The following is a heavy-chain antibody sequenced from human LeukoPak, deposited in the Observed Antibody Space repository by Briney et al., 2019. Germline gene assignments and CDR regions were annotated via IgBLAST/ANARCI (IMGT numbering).Heavy chain of an antibody. Sequence: SQTLSLTCTVSRGSLSSGSYYWSWIRQPAETGLEWIGRIYSNGTTNHNPSLKSRATISVDTSKNHFSLKLSSVTAADTAVYYCARGRGRDVSFYYGMDVWGQGTTVTVSS. CDR3: ARGRGRDVSFYYGMDV. D-gene: IGHD3-10*01. V-gene: IGHV4-61*02. CDR1: RGSLSSGSYY. CDR2: IYSNGTT. J-gene: IGHJ6*02.